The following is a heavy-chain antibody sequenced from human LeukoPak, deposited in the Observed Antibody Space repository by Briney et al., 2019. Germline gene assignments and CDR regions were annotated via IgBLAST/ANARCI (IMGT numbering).Heavy chain of an antibody. J-gene: IGHJ4*02. CDR1: GFAFSSYA. CDR2: ISGGGGST. V-gene: IGHV3-23*01. D-gene: IGHD2-2*01. Sequence: GGSLRLSCAASGFAFSSYAMSWVRQTPGKGLEWVSAISGGGGSTYYADSVKGRFTISRDNSKNTLYLQMNSLRAEDTAVYYCAKVRRIVNCSSTSCYFGYYFDYWGQGTLVTVSS. CDR3: AKVRRIVNCSSTSCYFGYYFDY.